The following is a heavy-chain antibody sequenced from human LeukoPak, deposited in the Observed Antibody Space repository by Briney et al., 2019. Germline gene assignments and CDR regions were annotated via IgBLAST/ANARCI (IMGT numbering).Heavy chain of an antibody. V-gene: IGHV3-23*01. CDR1: GFTFSSYA. Sequence: GGSLRLSCAASGFTFSSYAMSWVRQAPGKGLAWVSTISGGSGSTYCADSVKGRFTISRDNSKNTLYLQMNSLRAEDTAVYYCASQTELGYWGQGTLVTVSS. J-gene: IGHJ4*02. D-gene: IGHD1-26*01. CDR3: ASQTELGY. CDR2: ISGGSGST.